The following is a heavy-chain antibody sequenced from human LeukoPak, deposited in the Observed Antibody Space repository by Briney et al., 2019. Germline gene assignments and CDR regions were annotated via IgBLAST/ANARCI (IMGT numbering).Heavy chain of an antibody. CDR3: ARPYGGQGY. J-gene: IGHJ4*02. CDR2: ISSSGGTI. Sequence: GGSLRLSCAASGFSFSNHEMNWVRQAPGKGPEWVSYISSSGGTIYYADFVKGRFTISGDCPRNSPYLHMNSMSAEDAGVYHGARPYGGQGYWGQGTLVTVSS. CDR1: GFSFSNHE. D-gene: IGHD4-23*01. V-gene: IGHV3-48*03.